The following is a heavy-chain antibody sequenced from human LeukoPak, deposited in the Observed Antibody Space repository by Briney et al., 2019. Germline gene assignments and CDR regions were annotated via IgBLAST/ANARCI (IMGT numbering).Heavy chain of an antibody. CDR3: ARGRPNSSGPYYYGMDV. CDR1: GGSFSGYY. V-gene: IGHV4-34*01. Sequence: SETLSLTCAAYGGSFSGYYWSWIRQPPGKGLEWIGEINHSGSTNYNPSLKSRVTISVDTSKNQFSLKLSSVTAADTAVYYCARGRPNSSGPYYYGMDVWGQGTTVTVSS. D-gene: IGHD6-19*01. J-gene: IGHJ6*02. CDR2: INHSGST.